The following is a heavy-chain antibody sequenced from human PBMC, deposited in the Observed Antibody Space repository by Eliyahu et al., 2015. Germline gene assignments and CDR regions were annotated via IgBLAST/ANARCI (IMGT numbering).Heavy chain of an antibody. D-gene: IGHD2-15*01. CDR2: IIPIFGTA. CDR1: GGTFSSXA. Sequence: QVQLVQSGAEVKKPGSSVKXSCKASGGTFSSXAISWXRQAPGQGLEWMGGIIPIFGTANYAQKFQGRVTITADESTSTAYMELSSLRSEDTAVYYCARVDCSGGSCYSGAFDIWGQGTMVTVSS. V-gene: IGHV1-69*01. J-gene: IGHJ3*02. CDR3: ARVDCSGGSCYSGAFDI.